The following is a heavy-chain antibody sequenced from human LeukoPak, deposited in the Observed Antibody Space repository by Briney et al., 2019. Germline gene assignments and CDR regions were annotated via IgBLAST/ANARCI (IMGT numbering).Heavy chain of an antibody. J-gene: IGHJ5*02. D-gene: IGHD3-3*01. Sequence: PGGSLRLSCAASGFTFSSYAMSWVRQAPGKGLEWASAISGSGGSTYYADSVKGRFTISRDNSKNTLYLQMNSLRAEDTAVYYCAKVAGDTYYDFWSGYYAPNWFDPWGQGTLVTVSS. CDR1: GFTFSSYA. CDR3: AKVAGDTYYDFWSGYYAPNWFDP. V-gene: IGHV3-23*01. CDR2: ISGSGGST.